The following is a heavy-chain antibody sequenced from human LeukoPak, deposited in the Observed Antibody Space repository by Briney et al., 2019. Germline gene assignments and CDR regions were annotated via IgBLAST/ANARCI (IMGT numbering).Heavy chain of an antibody. V-gene: IGHV5-51*01. D-gene: IGHD6-25*01. CDR1: GYRFTTYW. CDR3: ARGPGRPFDY. CDR2: IYPGDSDT. Sequence: GESAEISWKASGYRFTTYWVDWVRQIPGKGLEWMVIIYPGDSDTRYSPSFQGQVTISADKSTSTAYLQWSSLTASDTAMYHCARGPGRPFDYWGQGTLVTVSS. J-gene: IGHJ4*02.